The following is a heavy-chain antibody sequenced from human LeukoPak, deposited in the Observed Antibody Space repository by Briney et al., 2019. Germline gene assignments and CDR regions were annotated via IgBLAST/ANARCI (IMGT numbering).Heavy chain of an antibody. J-gene: IGHJ5*02. CDR1: GGTFSSYA. Sequence: GASVKVSCKASGGTFSSYAISWVRQAPGQGLEWMGGIIPIFGTANYAQKFQGRVTITTDESTSTAYMELSSLRSDDTAVYYCARDADRTGYLNWFDPWGQGTLVTVSS. CDR3: ARDADRTGYLNWFDP. V-gene: IGHV1-69*05. CDR2: IIPIFGTA. D-gene: IGHD1-14*01.